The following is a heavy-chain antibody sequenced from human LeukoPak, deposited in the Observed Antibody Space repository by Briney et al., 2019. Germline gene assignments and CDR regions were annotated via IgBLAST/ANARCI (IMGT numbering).Heavy chain of an antibody. CDR3: ASQREIVEMATITLGY. CDR2: ISSSSSYI. CDR1: GFTFSSYS. D-gene: IGHD5-24*01. Sequence: GGSLRLSCAASGFTFSSYSMNWVRQAPGTGLEWVSSISSSSSYIYYADSVKGRFTISRDNAKNSLYLQMNSLRAEDTAVYYCASQREIVEMATITLGYWGQGTLVTVSS. V-gene: IGHV3-21*01. J-gene: IGHJ4*02.